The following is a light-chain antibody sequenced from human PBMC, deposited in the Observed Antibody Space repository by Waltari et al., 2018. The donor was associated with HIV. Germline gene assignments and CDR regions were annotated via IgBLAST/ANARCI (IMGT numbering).Light chain of an antibody. CDR2: ANS. Sequence: QSVLTQPPSVSGAPGQRVIISCSGSSSNIGSGHDVHWYQQLPGTAPKLLIYANSNRPSGVPDRFSGSKSGTSASLAITGLQAEDEADYYCQSYDSSLSGWVLGGGTKLTVL. CDR1: SSNIGSGHD. CDR3: QSYDSSLSGWV. J-gene: IGLJ3*02. V-gene: IGLV1-40*01.